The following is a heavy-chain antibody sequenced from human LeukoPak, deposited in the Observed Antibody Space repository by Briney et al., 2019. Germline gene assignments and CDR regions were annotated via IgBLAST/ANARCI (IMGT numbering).Heavy chain of an antibody. D-gene: IGHD1-26*01. V-gene: IGHV3-23*01. CDR2: ISGSGGTT. CDR1: GFTFSNYG. J-gene: IGHJ4*02. CDR3: ARPLSGLNYFDY. Sequence: GGSLRLSCAASGFTFSNYGMSWVRQAPGKGLEWVSTISGSGGTTYYADSVKGRFTISRDNSKSTLYLQLNSLRAEDTDVYYCARPLSGLNYFDYWGQGTLVTVSS.